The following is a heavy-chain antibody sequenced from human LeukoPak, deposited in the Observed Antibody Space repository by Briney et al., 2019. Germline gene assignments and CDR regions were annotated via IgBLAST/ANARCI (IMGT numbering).Heavy chain of an antibody. D-gene: IGHD3-3*01. CDR3: ARDGGDFWSGYYSYYYGMDV. J-gene: IGHJ6*02. V-gene: IGHV3-21*01. CDR2: ISSSNSYI. Sequence: GGSLRLSCAASGFPFSTYSMNWVRQAPGKGLEWVSVISSSNSYIYYADSVKGRFTISRDNAKNSLYLQMNSLRAEDTAVYYCARDGGDFWSGYYSYYYGMDVWGQGTTVTVSS. CDR1: GFPFSTYS.